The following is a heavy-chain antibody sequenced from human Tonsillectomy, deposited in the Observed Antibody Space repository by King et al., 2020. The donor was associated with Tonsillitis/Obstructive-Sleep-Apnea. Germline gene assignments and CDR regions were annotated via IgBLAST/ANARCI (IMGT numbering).Heavy chain of an antibody. J-gene: IGHJ4*02. CDR1: GGYISSSSHY. D-gene: IGHD7-27*01. CDR2: IYYIGTT. CDR3: ARAQPGDWRVFGS. V-gene: IGHV4-39*07. Sequence: QLQESGPGLANPSETLSLTCTVSGGYISSSSHYWGWIRQPPGKGLEWIGSIYYIGTTYYNPSLKSRVTISVDTSKNQFSLKLNSVTAADTAVYYCARAQPGDWRVFGSWGQGTLVTVSS.